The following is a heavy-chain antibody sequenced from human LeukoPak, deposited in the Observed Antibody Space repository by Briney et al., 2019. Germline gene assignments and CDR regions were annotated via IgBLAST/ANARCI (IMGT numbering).Heavy chain of an antibody. D-gene: IGHD1-1*01. CDR2: INGDGSRT. CDR3: ARDRWNGPDY. Sequence: GGSLRLSCAASGFTFSSYWMHWVRQAPGKGLVWVSRINGDGSRTNYADSVKGRFTISRDNAKNTLYLQMNSLRAEDTALFYCARDRWNGPDYWGQGTLDTVSS. CDR1: GFTFSSYW. V-gene: IGHV3-74*01. J-gene: IGHJ4*02.